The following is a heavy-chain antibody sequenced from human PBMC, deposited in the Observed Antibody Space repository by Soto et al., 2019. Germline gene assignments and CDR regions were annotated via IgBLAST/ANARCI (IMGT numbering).Heavy chain of an antibody. D-gene: IGHD6-13*01. V-gene: IGHV5-51*01. CDR2: ILPDDSDT. CDR1: GYSFTRDW. Sequence: GESLKITCMACGYSFTRDWIGWVRQTPGKGLEWMGIILPDDSDTKYSPSFQGRVTISADRSMTTAYLHLRSLGASDSATYFCARQGFSKHYFYAADVWGQGTTVTVSS. J-gene: IGHJ6*02. CDR3: ARQGFSKHYFYAADV.